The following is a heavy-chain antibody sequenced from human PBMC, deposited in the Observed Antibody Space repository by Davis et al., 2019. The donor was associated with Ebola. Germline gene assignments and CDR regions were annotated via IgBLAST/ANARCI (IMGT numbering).Heavy chain of an antibody. Sequence: GESLKISCAASGFTFSSYWMSWVRQAPGKGLEWVANIKQDGSEKYYVDSVKGRFTISRDNSKNTLYLQMNSLRAEDTAVYYCARGEVVDIVATFDYWGQGTLVTVSS. CDR2: IKQDGSEK. CDR1: GFTFSSYW. D-gene: IGHD5-12*01. J-gene: IGHJ4*02. V-gene: IGHV3-7*01. CDR3: ARGEVVDIVATFDY.